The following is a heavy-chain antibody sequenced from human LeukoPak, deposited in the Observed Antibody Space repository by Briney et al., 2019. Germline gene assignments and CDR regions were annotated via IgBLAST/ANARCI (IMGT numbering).Heavy chain of an antibody. J-gene: IGHJ6*02. D-gene: IGHD3-10*01. V-gene: IGHV3-30-3*01. CDR2: ISYDGSNK. CDR3: ARGLHYYYYGMDV. CDR1: GFTFSAYK. Sequence: PGGSLRLSCAASGFTFSAYKMHWVRQAPGKGLEWVAVISYDGSNKYYADSVKGRFTISRDNSKKTLYLQMNSLRAEDTAVYYCARGLHYYYYGMDVWGQGTTVTVSS.